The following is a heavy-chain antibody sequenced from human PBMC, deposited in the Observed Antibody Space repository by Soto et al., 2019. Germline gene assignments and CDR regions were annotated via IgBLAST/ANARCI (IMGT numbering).Heavy chain of an antibody. V-gene: IGHV1-69*06. Sequence: SVKVSCKASGGTFSSYAISWVRQAPGQGLEWMGGIIPIFGTANYAQKFQGRVTITADKSTSTAYMELSSLRSEDTAVYYCARSRPNYYYYGMDVWGQGTTVTVSS. CDR2: IIPIFGTA. CDR3: ARSRPNYYYYGMDV. J-gene: IGHJ6*02. CDR1: GGTFSSYA.